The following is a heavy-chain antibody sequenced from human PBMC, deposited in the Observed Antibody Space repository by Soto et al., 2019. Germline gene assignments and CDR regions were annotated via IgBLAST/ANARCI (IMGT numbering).Heavy chain of an antibody. V-gene: IGHV4-31*01. Sequence: SETLSLTCTVSGDSIRSGGYYWSWIRQHPGKGLEWSGYIYYTGNTYYNPSLKSLLTISFDTSKNQLSLNPRSGPAAEPAVYYCARAITSQSSWCDPWGQGTLVTVSS. CDR3: ARAITSQSSWCDP. J-gene: IGHJ5*02. CDR2: IYYTGNT. D-gene: IGHD3-10*01. CDR1: GDSIRSGGYY.